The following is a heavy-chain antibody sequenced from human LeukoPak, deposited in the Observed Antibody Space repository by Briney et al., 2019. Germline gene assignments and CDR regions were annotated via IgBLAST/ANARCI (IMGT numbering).Heavy chain of an antibody. V-gene: IGHV1-18*01. D-gene: IGHD3-3*01. CDR3: ARVDLPFWSGYSYDY. Sequence: ASVKVSCKASGYTFTSYGISWVRQAPGQGLEWMGWISAYNGNTNYAQKLQGRVTMTTDTSTSTAYMELRSLRSDDTAVYYCARVDLPFWSGYSYDYWGQGTLVTVSS. CDR2: ISAYNGNT. J-gene: IGHJ4*02. CDR1: GYTFTSYG.